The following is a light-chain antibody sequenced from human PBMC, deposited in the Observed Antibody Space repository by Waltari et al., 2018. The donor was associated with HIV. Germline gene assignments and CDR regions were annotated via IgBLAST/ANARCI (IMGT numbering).Light chain of an antibody. J-gene: IGKJ1*01. CDR3: QQYYTYPWT. CDR2: QAS. CDR1: QSISMW. V-gene: IGKV1-5*03. Sequence: DIQMTQSPSTLSASVGDRVTITCRARQSISMWLAWYQQKPGQAPKLLIYQASDLESGVPSRFSGSGSETEFTLTISSLQPDDFAVYYCQQYYTYPWTFGQGTKVEIK.